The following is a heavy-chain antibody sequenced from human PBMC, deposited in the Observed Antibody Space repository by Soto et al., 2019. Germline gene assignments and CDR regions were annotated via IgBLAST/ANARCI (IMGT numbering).Heavy chain of an antibody. CDR2: ILYDGSIK. J-gene: IGHJ4*02. CDR3: ARGYCSSTSCYTTHFDY. V-gene: IGHV3-30-3*01. CDR1: GFSFIAYV. Sequence: GGSLRLSCAASGFSFIAYVMHWVRQAPGKGLEWVALILYDGSIKYYADSVKGRFTISRDNSKNTLYVQMNSLRAEDTAVYYCARGYCSSTSCYTTHFDYWGQGTLVTVSS. D-gene: IGHD2-2*02.